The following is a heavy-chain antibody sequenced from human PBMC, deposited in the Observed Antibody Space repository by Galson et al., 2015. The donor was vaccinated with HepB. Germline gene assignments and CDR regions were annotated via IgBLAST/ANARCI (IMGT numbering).Heavy chain of an antibody. J-gene: IGHJ2*01. Sequence: LSLTCTVSGGSVDSYYWSWIRQPAGKGLEWIGRIYPSGTTHYNPSLKSRVTISIDTSNTQFSLRLSSVTAADAAVYYCARGMYYDDSSGYWDYWYFDLWGRGTLVTVSS. D-gene: IGHD3-22*01. CDR1: GGSVDSYY. CDR2: IYPSGTT. V-gene: IGHV4-4*07. CDR3: ARGMYYDDSSGYWDYWYFDL.